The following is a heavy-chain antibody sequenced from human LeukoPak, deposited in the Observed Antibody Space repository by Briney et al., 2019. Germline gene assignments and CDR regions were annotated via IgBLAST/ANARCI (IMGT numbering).Heavy chain of an antibody. CDR1: DGSISSYY. V-gene: IGHV4-4*07. CDR3: ARHGYDGATVDY. D-gene: IGHD1-26*01. Sequence: SETLALTCTVSDGSISSYYWSWIRQPAGKGLEWIGRIYTSGSTNYNPSLKSRVTISVDTSKNQFSLKLSSVTAADTAVYYCARHGYDGATVDYWGQGTLVTVSS. J-gene: IGHJ4*02. CDR2: IYTSGST.